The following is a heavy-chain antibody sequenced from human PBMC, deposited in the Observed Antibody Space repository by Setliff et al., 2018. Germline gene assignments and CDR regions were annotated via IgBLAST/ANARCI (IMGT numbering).Heavy chain of an antibody. D-gene: IGHD5-12*01. Sequence: GGSLRLSCAASGFTFSSYEMNWVRQAPGKGLEWVSYISSSGSTIYYADSVKGRFTISRDNAKNSLYLQMNSLRAEDTAVYFCARGPRDGYNSGLDYWGQGALVTVSS. CDR3: ARGPRDGYNSGLDY. CDR2: ISSSGSTI. J-gene: IGHJ4*02. V-gene: IGHV3-48*03. CDR1: GFTFSSYE.